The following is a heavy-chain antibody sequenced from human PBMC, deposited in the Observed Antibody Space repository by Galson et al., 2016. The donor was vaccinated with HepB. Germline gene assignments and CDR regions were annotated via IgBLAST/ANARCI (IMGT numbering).Heavy chain of an antibody. CDR1: DGALSGYF. CDR2: INLGGVT. Sequence: SETLSLTCGVSDGALSGYFWTWIRQPPGKGLEWIGDINLGGVTRYNPSLESRVIISRDYSKNQWSLRLTSVTAADTAVYYCARGYTSLALSLQKYYFDRWGQGTLVTVSS. J-gene: IGHJ4*02. V-gene: IGHV4-34*01. CDR3: ARGYTSLALSLQKYYFDR. D-gene: IGHD2-2*01.